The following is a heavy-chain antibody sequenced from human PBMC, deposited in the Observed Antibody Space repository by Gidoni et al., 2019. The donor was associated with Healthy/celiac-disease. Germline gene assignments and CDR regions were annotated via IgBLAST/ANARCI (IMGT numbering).Heavy chain of an antibody. Sequence: EVQLVQSAAEAKKPGESLQIPCTGSGHSFTSYWSGWVRHMPGKGLEWMGIIYPGDSDTRYIPSFQGQVTISADKSISTAYLQWSSLKASDTAMYYCARHPSSSSGWYYYYGMDVWGQGTTVTVSS. D-gene: IGHD6-6*01. V-gene: IGHV5-51*01. CDR3: ARHPSSSSGWYYYYGMDV. CDR2: IYPGDSDT. CDR1: GHSFTSYW. J-gene: IGHJ6*02.